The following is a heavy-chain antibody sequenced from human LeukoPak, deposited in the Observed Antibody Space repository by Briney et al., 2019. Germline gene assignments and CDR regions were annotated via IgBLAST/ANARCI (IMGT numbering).Heavy chain of an antibody. D-gene: IGHD6-13*01. CDR1: GFTFSTYA. CDR2: ISSSGGST. J-gene: IGHJ4*02. Sequence: GGSLRLSCAASGFTFSTYAMSWVRQAPGKGLEWVSAISSSGGSTYYADSVKGRFTISRDNSKNTLYLQMNSLRAEDTAVYYRAKYCGYSSSWYKLGFDYWGQGTLVTVSS. V-gene: IGHV3-23*01. CDR3: AKYCGYSSSWYKLGFDY.